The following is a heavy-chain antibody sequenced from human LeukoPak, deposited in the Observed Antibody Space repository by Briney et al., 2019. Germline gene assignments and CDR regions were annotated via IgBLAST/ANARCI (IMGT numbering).Heavy chain of an antibody. V-gene: IGHV4-39*07. D-gene: IGHD3-22*01. CDR1: GGSISSSSYY. Sequence: SETLSLTCAVSGGSISSSSYYWGWIRQPPGKGLEWIGSIYYSGSTYYNPSLKSRVTISVDTSKNQFSLKLSSVTAADTAVYYCARDFSPREARTYYYDSSGYYTKGDAFDIWCQGTMVTVSS. J-gene: IGHJ3*02. CDR2: IYYSGST. CDR3: ARDFSPREARTYYYDSSGYYTKGDAFDI.